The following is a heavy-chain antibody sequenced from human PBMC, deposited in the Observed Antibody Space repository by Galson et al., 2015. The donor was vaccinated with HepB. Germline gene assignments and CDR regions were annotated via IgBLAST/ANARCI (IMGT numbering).Heavy chain of an antibody. CDR3: VKDLWVDYFGSGGPFDF. V-gene: IGHV3-64D*09. CDR1: GFTFSDYA. J-gene: IGHJ4*02. D-gene: IGHD3-10*01. CDR2: INPNAYST. Sequence: SLRLSCAASGFTFSDYAMHWVRQAPGQGLEYVSGINPNAYSTFYADSVKGRVTISTDNFKNTLHLQMNSLRTEDTAVYYCVKDLWVDYFGSGGPFDFWGQGTLVTVSS.